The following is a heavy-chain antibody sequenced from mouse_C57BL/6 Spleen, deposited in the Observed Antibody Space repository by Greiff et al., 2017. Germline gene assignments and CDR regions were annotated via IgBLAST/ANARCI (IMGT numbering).Heavy chain of an antibody. D-gene: IGHD2-4*01. J-gene: IGHJ3*01. Sequence: DVQLVESGGGLVKPGGSLKLSCAASGFTFSSYAMSWVRQTPDKRLEWVATISDGGSDTYYPDNAKGRFTISRDKAKNNLYLQMSHLKSEDTAMYYCAREDGDYDGTGFAYWGQGTLVTVSA. CDR3: AREDGDYDGTGFAY. CDR1: GFTFSSYA. V-gene: IGHV5-4*01. CDR2: ISDGGSDT.